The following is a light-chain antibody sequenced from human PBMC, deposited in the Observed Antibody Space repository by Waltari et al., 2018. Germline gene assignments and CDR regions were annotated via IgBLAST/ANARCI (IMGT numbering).Light chain of an antibody. CDR2: EVT. CDR1: SSDIGGYNY. V-gene: IGLV2-8*01. CDR3: SSFAGSTNWV. J-gene: IGLJ3*02. Sequence: QPALTQPPSASGSPGQSVTISCTGTSSDIGGYNYVSWYQQHPGKAPKLMIYEVTKRPSGVPDRFSASKSGNTASLTVSGLQAEDEADYYCSSFAGSTNWVFGGGTKLTVL.